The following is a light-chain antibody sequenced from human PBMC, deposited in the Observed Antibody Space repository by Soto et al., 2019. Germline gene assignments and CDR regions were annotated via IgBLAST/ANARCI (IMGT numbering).Light chain of an antibody. CDR1: QSVSSN. CDR2: GAS. CDR3: QEYNDWPST. V-gene: IGKV3-15*01. J-gene: IGKJ1*01. Sequence: QFGAPFSVSTKERATLSCRASQSVSSNLAWYQQKPGQAPRLLIYGASTRATGIPARFSGSGSGTEFTLTICSLQAEDFAVYCSQEYNDWPSTFGQGTKVDIK.